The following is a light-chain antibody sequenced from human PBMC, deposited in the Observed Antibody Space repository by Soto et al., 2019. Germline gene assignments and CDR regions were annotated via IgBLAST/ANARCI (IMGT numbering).Light chain of an antibody. J-gene: IGKJ1*01. Sequence: PWTLSASVGDRVTITCRASQGIAICLSWYQQKPGKAPNLIIYDASNLKSEVPSRFSGSGSETEFTLTINCLQPEDAATYYCQHYQTYWWTFAQGTKV. CDR1: QGIAIC. CDR2: DAS. V-gene: IGKV1-5*01. CDR3: QHYQTYWWT.